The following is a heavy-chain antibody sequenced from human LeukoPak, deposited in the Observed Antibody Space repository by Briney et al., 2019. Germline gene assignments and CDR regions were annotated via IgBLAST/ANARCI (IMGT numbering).Heavy chain of an antibody. J-gene: IGHJ4*02. CDR1: GGTFSSYA. CDR3: ARDRGEYYYYGSGSYLAPFDY. CDR2: IIPIFGTA. Sequence: ASVKASCKASGGTFSSYAISWVRQAPGQGLEWMGGIIPIFGTANYAQKFQGRVTITADKSTSTAYMELSSLRSEDTAVYYCARDRGEYYYYGSGSYLAPFDYWGQGALVTVSS. V-gene: IGHV1-69*06. D-gene: IGHD3-10*01.